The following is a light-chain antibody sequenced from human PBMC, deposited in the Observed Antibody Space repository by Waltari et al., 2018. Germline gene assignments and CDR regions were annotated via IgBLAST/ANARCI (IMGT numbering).Light chain of an antibody. Sequence: IVMTQSPATLSVSPGERATLSCRASQSISTNLAWFQEKPGQAPRLLIYGASTRATGVPARFSGSGSGTYFTLVISSLQSEDFAFYYCQQYNDRPPYSFGQGTKLEIK. CDR2: GAS. J-gene: IGKJ2*03. V-gene: IGKV3-15*01. CDR1: QSISTN. CDR3: QQYNDRPPYS.